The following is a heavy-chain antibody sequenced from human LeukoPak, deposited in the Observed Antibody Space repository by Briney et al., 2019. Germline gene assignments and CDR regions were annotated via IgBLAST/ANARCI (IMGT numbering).Heavy chain of an antibody. V-gene: IGHV1-69*05. Sequence: SVKVSCKASGGTFSSYAISWVRQAPGQGLEWMGGIIPIFGTANYAQKFQGRVTITTDESTSTAYMELSSLRSEDTAVYYCARDSWLHSPGGPYYYYMDVWGKGTTVTVSS. CDR2: IIPIFGTA. CDR3: ARDSWLHSPGGPYYYYMDV. CDR1: GGTFSSYA. D-gene: IGHD5-24*01. J-gene: IGHJ6*03.